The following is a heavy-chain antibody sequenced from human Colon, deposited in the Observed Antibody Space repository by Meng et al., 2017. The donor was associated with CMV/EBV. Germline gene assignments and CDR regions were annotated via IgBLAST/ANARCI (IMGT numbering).Heavy chain of an antibody. CDR1: GGSMKSFY. J-gene: IGHJ4*02. Sequence: GSLRLSCTVSGGSMKSFYWSWIRQPPGKGPEWIAYISYSGSTNYNPSLKSRVTILRDTSSNQFSLRLTSVTAADTAVYYCARGQGYCTSANCLKYYFDFWGQGALVTVSS. CDR3: ARGQGYCTSANCLKYYFDF. V-gene: IGHV4-59*01. D-gene: IGHD2-2*01. CDR2: ISYSGST.